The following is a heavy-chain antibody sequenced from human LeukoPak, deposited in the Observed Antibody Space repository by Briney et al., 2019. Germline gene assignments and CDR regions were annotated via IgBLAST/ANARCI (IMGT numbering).Heavy chain of an antibody. D-gene: IGHD5/OR15-5a*01. CDR2: ISYDGSNK. CDR3: AKHSVLDY. Sequence: GGSLRLSCAASGFTFSSYWMHWVRQAPGKGLEWVAVISYDGSNKYYTDSVKGRFTISRDNSKNTLYLQMNSLRAEDTAVYYCAKHSVLDYWGQGTLVTVSS. J-gene: IGHJ4*02. V-gene: IGHV3-30*18. CDR1: GFTFSSYW.